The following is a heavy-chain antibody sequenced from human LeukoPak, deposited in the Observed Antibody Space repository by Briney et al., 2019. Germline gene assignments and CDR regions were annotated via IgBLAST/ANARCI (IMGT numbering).Heavy chain of an antibody. Sequence: ASVKVSCKASGFTFTNYVISWVRQAPGQGLEWMGWISAYNHNIKYAQKLQGRVTVTTDTSTNTAFMELRSLRSDDTAIYYCASQIYYYDTDEHDAFDTWGQGTMVTVSS. CDR3: ASQIYYYDTDEHDAFDT. V-gene: IGHV1-18*01. J-gene: IGHJ3*02. CDR2: ISAYNHNI. CDR1: GFTFTNYV. D-gene: IGHD3-22*01.